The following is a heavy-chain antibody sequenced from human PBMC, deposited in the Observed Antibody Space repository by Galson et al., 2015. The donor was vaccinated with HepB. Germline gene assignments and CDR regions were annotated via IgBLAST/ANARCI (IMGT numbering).Heavy chain of an antibody. J-gene: IGHJ6*02. Sequence: SLRLSCAASGLTFSGSGIHWVRLASGKGLEWVGRIRNRANNYATAYAASVRGRFTVPRDDSKNTAYLQMNSLKTEDTAVYYCTRPGYGSSWFLDYSHGMDIWGQGTTVIVS. CDR2: IRNRANNYAT. D-gene: IGHD6-13*01. CDR1: GLTFSGSG. V-gene: IGHV3-73*01. CDR3: TRPGYGSSWFLDYSHGMDI.